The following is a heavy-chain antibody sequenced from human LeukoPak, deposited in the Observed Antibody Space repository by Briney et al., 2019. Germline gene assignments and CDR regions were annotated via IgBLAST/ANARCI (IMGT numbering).Heavy chain of an antibody. CDR1: GFTFSSYA. D-gene: IGHD6-13*01. Sequence: GGSLRLSCVASGFTFSSYAMHWVRQAPGKGLEWVAVISRDGRDKHHADSVKGRFTISRDNSKNTLYLQMDRLRAEDTAVYFCAKDPRTAAAYYFDYWGQGILVTVSS. CDR2: ISRDGRDK. J-gene: IGHJ4*02. CDR3: AKDPRTAAAYYFDY. V-gene: IGHV3-30*18.